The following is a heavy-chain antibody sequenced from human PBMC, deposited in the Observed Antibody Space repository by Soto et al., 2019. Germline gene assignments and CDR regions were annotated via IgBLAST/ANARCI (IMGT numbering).Heavy chain of an antibody. J-gene: IGHJ4*02. CDR1: GGSISSYY. CDR3: ARGSYYYDSSGLDY. V-gene: IGHV4-59*01. CDR2: IYYSGST. D-gene: IGHD3-22*01. Sequence: SGTLSLTCTVSGGSISSYYWSWIRQPPGKGLEWIGYIYYSGSTNYNPSLKSRVTISVDTSKNQFSLKLSSVTAADTAVYYCARGSYYYDSSGLDYWGQGTLVTVSS.